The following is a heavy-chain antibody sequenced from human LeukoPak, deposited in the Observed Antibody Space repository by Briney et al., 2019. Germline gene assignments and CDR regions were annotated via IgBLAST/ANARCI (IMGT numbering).Heavy chain of an antibody. Sequence: GGSLRLSCAASGFTFSSYWMSGVRQAPGKGLEWVANIKPDGSEKYYVDSVKGRFTNSRDNAKNSLYLQMNSLRAEDTAVYYCARGQSGLSVWGQGTLVTVSS. CDR3: ARGQSGLSV. D-gene: IGHD5-12*01. V-gene: IGHV3-7*01. J-gene: IGHJ4*02. CDR1: GFTFSSYW. CDR2: IKPDGSEK.